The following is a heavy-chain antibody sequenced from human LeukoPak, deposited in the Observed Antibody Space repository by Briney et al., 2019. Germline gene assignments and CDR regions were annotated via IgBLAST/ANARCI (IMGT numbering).Heavy chain of an antibody. CDR3: ARPLDYDILTGYCPFGY. J-gene: IGHJ4*02. CDR1: GCTFSSYA. D-gene: IGHD3-9*01. Sequence: SVKVSCKASGCTFSSYAISWVRQAPGHGLECVGGIIPIFGTANYAQKVQGRVTITADESTSTAYMELSSLRSEDTAVYYCARPLDYDILTGYCPFGYWGQGTLVTVSS. V-gene: IGHV1-69*13. CDR2: IIPIFGTA.